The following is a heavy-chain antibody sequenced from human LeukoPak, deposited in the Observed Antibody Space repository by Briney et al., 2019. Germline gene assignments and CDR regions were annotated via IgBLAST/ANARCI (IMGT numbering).Heavy chain of an antibody. Sequence: GGSLRLSCAASGFTFSSDSMNWVRQAPGKGLECVSSISSSSSYIYYADSVKGRFTISRDNAKNSLYLQMNSLRAEDTAVYYCARDKRGGYSGYDYSSGMDVWGKGTTVTVSS. CDR2: ISSSSSYI. CDR3: ARDKRGGYSGYDYSSGMDV. D-gene: IGHD5-12*01. J-gene: IGHJ6*04. CDR1: GFTFSSDS. V-gene: IGHV3-21*01.